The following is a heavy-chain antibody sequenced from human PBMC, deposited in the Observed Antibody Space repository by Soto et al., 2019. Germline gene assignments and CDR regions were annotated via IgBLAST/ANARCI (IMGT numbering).Heavy chain of an antibody. V-gene: IGHV3-66*01. CDR3: ARAPLYGGNPV. CDR2: IYSGGST. Sequence: PGGSLRLSCAASGFTVSSIYMTWVRQAPAKGLEWVSVIYSGGSTYYVDSVKGRFTISRDNSKNTLYLQMNNLRAEDTAVYYCARAPLYGGNPVWGQGTLVTVSS. D-gene: IGHD4-17*01. J-gene: IGHJ4*02. CDR1: GFTVSSIY.